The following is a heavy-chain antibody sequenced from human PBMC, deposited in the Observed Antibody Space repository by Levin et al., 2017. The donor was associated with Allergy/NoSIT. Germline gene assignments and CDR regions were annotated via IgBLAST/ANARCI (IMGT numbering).Heavy chain of an antibody. V-gene: IGHV3-15*01. CDR1: GFTFSNAW. J-gene: IGHJ3*02. Sequence: GGSLRLSCAASGFTFSNAWMSWVRQAPGKGLEWVGRIKSKTDGGTTDYAAPVKGRFTISRDDSKNTLYLQMNSLKTEDTAVYYCTTALWFGGPLAAAFDIWGQGTMVTVSS. CDR2: IKSKTDGGTT. D-gene: IGHD3-10*01. CDR3: TTALWFGGPLAAAFDI.